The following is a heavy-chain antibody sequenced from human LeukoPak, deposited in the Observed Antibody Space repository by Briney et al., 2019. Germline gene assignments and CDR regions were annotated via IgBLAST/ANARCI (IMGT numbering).Heavy chain of an antibody. V-gene: IGHV4-4*07. CDR3: ARALVAQYFFDY. Sequence: SETLSLTCTVSGDSISSYYWSWMRQPAGKGLEWIGRVYTSGSTNYNPSLKSRVTMSLDTSKNQLSLKLSSVTAADTAIYYCARALVAQYFFDYWDQGTLVTVSS. J-gene: IGHJ4*02. D-gene: IGHD5-12*01. CDR1: GDSISSYY. CDR2: VYTSGST.